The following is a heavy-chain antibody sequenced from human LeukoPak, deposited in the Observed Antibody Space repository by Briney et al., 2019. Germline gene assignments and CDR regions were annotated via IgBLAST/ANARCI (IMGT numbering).Heavy chain of an antibody. D-gene: IGHD3-22*01. CDR1: GFTFSSYW. CDR2: IKSDGST. Sequence: GGSLRLSCAASGFTFSSYWMHWVRQAPGKGLVWVSRIKSDGSTNYADSVKGRFTTSRDNAKNTVSLQMNSLRAEDTGVYYCARAPSEIGGYYPEYFRHWGQGTLVTVPS. V-gene: IGHV3-74*01. J-gene: IGHJ1*01. CDR3: ARAPSEIGGYYPEYFRH.